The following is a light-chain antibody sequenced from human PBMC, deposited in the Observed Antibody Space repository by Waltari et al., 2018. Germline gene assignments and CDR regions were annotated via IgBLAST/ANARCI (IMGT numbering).Light chain of an antibody. CDR1: QTISSY. Sequence: DIQMTQSPSSLSASVGDRVTITCRASQTISSYVNWYQQKPGKAPHLLIYTASSLQSGVQSRFSGSGSGTDFTLTISSLQPEDFATYYCQQSSSTPPWTFGQGTKVEIK. J-gene: IGKJ1*01. V-gene: IGKV1-39*01. CDR3: QQSSSTPPWT. CDR2: TAS.